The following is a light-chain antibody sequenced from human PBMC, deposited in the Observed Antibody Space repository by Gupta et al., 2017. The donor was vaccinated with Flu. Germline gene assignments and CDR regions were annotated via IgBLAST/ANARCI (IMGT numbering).Light chain of an antibody. CDR3: QQYNDWPLT. Sequence: EIVMTQSPATLSVSPGESATLSCRASQTVNSNLAWYQQKPGQAPRLLVSLASTRAPGIPARFSGSGSGTEFALTVSGLQSEDFAVYFCQQYNDWPLTFGGGTRVEIK. CDR2: LAS. V-gene: IGKV3-15*01. J-gene: IGKJ4*01. CDR1: QTVNSN.